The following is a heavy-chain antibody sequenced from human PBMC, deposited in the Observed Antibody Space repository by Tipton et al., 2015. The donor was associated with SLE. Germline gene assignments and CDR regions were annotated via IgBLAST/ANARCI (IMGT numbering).Heavy chain of an antibody. V-gene: IGHV4-4*01. CDR1: GGTISSSNW. CDR3: ARYSSSWYFDY. CDR2: IYHSGST. J-gene: IGHJ4*02. Sequence: TLSLTCTVSGGTISSSNWWSWLRQPPGKGLEWIGAIYHSGSTNYNPSLKSRVTISVDKSKNQFSLKLSSVTAAATAVFCCARYSSSWYFDYWGQGTLVTVSS. D-gene: IGHD6-13*01.